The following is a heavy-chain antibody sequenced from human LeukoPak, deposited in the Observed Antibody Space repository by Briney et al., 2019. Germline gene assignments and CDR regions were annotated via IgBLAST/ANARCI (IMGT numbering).Heavy chain of an antibody. D-gene: IGHD5-24*01. Sequence: KTSETLSLTCTVSGGSISSYYWSWIRQPPGKGLEWIGYIYYSGSTNYNPSLKSRVTISVDTSKNQFSLKLSSVTAADTAVYYCARAEDGSKKIWGQGTLVTVSS. CDR1: GGSISSYY. J-gene: IGHJ4*02. CDR2: IYYSGST. V-gene: IGHV4-59*08. CDR3: ARAEDGSKKI.